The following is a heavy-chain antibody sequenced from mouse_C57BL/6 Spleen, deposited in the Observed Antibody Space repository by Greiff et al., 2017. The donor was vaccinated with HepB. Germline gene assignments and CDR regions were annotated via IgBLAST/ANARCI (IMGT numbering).Heavy chain of an antibody. J-gene: IGHJ2*01. D-gene: IGHD2-3*01. V-gene: IGHV1-52*01. CDR1: GYTFTSYW. CDR2: IDPSDSET. Sequence: VQLQQSGAELVRPGSSVKLSCKASGYTFTSYWMHWVKQRPIQGLEWIGNIDPSDSETHYNQKFKDKATLTVDKSSSTAYMQLSSLTSEDSAVYYCARDDGYLDYGGQGTTLTVSS. CDR3: ARDDGYLDY.